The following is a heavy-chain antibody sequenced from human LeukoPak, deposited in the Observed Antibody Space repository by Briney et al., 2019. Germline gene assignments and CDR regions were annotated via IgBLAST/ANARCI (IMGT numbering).Heavy chain of an antibody. D-gene: IGHD1-26*01. CDR2: IYHSGST. J-gene: IGHJ4*02. CDR1: GYSISSGYY. Sequence: PSETLSLTCAVSGYSISSGYYWGWIRQPPGKGLEWIGSIYHSGSTDYNPSLKSRVAISLDTSRNQFPLKLSSVTAADTAVYYCARHGGGSYFGDYWGPGALVTVSS. CDR3: ARHGGGSYFGDY. V-gene: IGHV4-38-2*01.